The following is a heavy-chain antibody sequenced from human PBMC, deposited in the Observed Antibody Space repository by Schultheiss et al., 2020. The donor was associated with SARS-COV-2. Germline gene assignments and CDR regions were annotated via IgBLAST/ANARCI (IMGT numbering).Heavy chain of an antibody. CDR3: ARVGSSWYVWFDP. D-gene: IGHD6-13*01. J-gene: IGHJ5*02. V-gene: IGHV4-38-2*02. Sequence: SETLSLTCTVSGYSISSGYYWGWIRQPPGKGLEWIGSIYHSGSTYYNPSLKSRVTMSVDTSKNQFSLKLSSVTAADTAVYYCARVGSSWYVWFDPWGQGTLVTVSS. CDR1: GYSISSGYY. CDR2: IYHSGST.